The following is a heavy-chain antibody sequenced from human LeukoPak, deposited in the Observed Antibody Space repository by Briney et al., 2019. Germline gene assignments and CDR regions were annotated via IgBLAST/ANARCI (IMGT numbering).Heavy chain of an antibody. J-gene: IGHJ6*03. CDR3: ARSGGYCSSTSCPKRDYYMDV. D-gene: IGHD2-2*01. CDR2: INPNSGGS. Sequence: GASVKVSCKTSGYTFTAYYMHWVRQAPGQGLEWMGWINPNSGGSNYAQKFQGRVTMTSDTSISTAYMELSRLRSDDTAVYYCARSGGYCSSTSCPKRDYYMDVWGKGTTVTVSS. V-gene: IGHV1-2*02. CDR1: GYTFTAYY.